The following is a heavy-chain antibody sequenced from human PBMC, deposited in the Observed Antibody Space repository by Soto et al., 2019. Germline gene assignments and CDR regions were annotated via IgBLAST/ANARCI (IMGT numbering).Heavy chain of an antibody. CDR1: GASIDYYY. CDR2: ISDSGRT. CDR3: ARDSTTWFPYYGIDV. V-gene: IGHV4-59*01. D-gene: IGHD2-2*01. J-gene: IGHJ6*02. Sequence: SETLSLTCTVSGASIDYYYWSWIRQPPGKGLEWIGDISDSGRTNYNPSLRSRVTISVDASKNQVSLRLNSVTAADTAVYYCARDSTTWFPYYGIDVWGQGTTVTVSS.